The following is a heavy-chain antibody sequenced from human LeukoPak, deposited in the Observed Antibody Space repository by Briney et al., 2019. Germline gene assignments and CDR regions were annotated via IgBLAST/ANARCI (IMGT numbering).Heavy chain of an antibody. D-gene: IGHD3-16*01. CDR1: GFTFGSYA. CDR3: AKDPPHVSWLFDY. CDR2: ITNSGGTT. Sequence: GGSLRLSCAASGFTFGSYAMSWVRQAPGKGLEWVSAITNSGGTTYYADSVKGRFTISRDNSKNTLYLQMNSLRAEDTAVYYCAKDPPHVSWLFDYWGQGTLVTVSS. V-gene: IGHV3-23*01. J-gene: IGHJ4*02.